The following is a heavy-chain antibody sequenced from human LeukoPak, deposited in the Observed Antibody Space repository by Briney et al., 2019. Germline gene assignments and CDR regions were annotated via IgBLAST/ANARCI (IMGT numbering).Heavy chain of an antibody. D-gene: IGHD3-16*02. Sequence: GGSLRLSCAASGVTFSSYTMSWGRQAPGKGREWVSAISGSGGGTYYADSVTGRFTISRDNSKNTLSLQLNSLRAEARDVSYCAKDSQGVWGSYRYSRGGSFDYWGQGTLVTVSS. CDR2: ISGSGGGT. CDR3: AKDSQGVWGSYRYSRGGSFDY. CDR1: GVTFSSYT. V-gene: IGHV3-23*01. J-gene: IGHJ4*02.